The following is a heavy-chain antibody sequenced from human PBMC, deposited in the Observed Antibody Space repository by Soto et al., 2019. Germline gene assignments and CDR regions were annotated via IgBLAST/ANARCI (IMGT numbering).Heavy chain of an antibody. CDR2: IGASGAST. D-gene: IGHD1-26*01. J-gene: IGHJ5*02. CDR3: VNSHSDEDDH. Sequence: PGGSLRLSCAASGFTFSNFAMSWVRQVPGKGLEWVSAIGASGASTFYADSVRGRSTVSRDNSKNTQVLQMKSLRVDDTAIYYCVNSHSDEDDHWGQGALVTVSS. CDR1: GFTFSNFA. V-gene: IGHV3-23*01.